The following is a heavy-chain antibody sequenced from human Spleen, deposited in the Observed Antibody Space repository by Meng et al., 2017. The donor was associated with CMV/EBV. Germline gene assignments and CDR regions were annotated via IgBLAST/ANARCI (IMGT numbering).Heavy chain of an antibody. J-gene: IGHJ4*02. Sequence: ASVKVSCKASGYTFIDYYIHWVRQAPGQGLEWMGWINPNSGGTNYAQKFQGRVTMTRDTSISTAYMELSRLRSDDTAVYYCARDLFFESLDYWGQGTLVTVSS. CDR3: ARDLFFESLDY. CDR1: GYTFIDYY. D-gene: IGHD3-3*01. V-gene: IGHV1-2*02. CDR2: INPNSGGT.